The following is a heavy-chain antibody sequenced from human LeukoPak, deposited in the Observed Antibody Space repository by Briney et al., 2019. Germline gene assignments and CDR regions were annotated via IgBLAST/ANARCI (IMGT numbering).Heavy chain of an antibody. CDR1: GGSISSGGYY. D-gene: IGHD2-15*01. V-gene: IGHV4-31*03. CDR2: IYYSGST. CDR3: ARGEVVVVVAAYYYYYGMDV. Sequence: SETLSLTCTVSGGSISSGGYYWSWIRQHPGKGLEWIAYIYYSGSTYYNPSLKSRVTISVDTSKNQFSLKLSSVTAADTAVYYCARGEVVVVVAAYYYYYGMDVWGQGTTVTVSS. J-gene: IGHJ6*02.